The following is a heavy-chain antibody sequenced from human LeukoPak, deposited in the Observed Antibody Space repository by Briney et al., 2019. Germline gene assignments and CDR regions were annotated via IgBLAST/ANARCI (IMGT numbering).Heavy chain of an antibody. Sequence: PSETLSLTSTVSGGSISSYYWSWIRQPAGKGLEWIGRIYTSGSTNYNPSLKSRVTMSVDTSKNQFSLKLSSVTAADTAVYYCARDRDSNSPLANWFDPWGQGTLVTVSS. CDR3: ARDRDSNSPLANWFDP. D-gene: IGHD4-11*01. J-gene: IGHJ5*02. V-gene: IGHV4-4*07. CDR2: IYTSGST. CDR1: GGSISSYY.